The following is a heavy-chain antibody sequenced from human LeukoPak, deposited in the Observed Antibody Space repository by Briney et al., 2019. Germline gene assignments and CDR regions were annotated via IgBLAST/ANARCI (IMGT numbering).Heavy chain of an antibody. CDR2: IYTSGST. Sequence: SETLSLTCTVSGASISSYYWSWIRQPAGKELEWIGRIYTSGSTNYNPSLKSRVTMSVDTSKNQFSLKLSSVTAADTAVYYCARDLAPSTFDPWGQGTLVTVSS. V-gene: IGHV4-4*07. CDR1: GASISSYY. J-gene: IGHJ5*02. CDR3: ARDLAPSTFDP.